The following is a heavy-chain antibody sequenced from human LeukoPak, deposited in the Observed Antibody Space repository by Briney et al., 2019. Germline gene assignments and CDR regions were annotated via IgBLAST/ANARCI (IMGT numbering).Heavy chain of an antibody. V-gene: IGHV3-23*01. CDR3: AKSGSYWDY. CDR1: GFSFINYA. D-gene: IGHD1-26*01. Sequence: GGSLRLSCAASGFSFINYAMSWVRQAPGKGLEWLSAITSSGDSAYYADSVKGRFTISRDNSKNTLYMQMNSLRAEDTAVYYCAKSGSYWDYCGQGILVTVSS. J-gene: IGHJ4*02. CDR2: ITSSGDSA.